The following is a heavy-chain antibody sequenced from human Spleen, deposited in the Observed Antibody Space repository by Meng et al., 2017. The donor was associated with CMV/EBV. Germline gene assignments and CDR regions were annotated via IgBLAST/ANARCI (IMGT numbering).Heavy chain of an antibody. Sequence: GSLRLSCTVSGGSISSSSYYWGWIRQPPGKGLEWIGSIYYSGSTYYNPSLKSRVTISVDTSKNQFSLKLSSVTAADTAVYYCARGGTTLGPWFDPWGQGTLVTVSS. CDR2: IYYSGST. D-gene: IGHD1-7*01. V-gene: IGHV4-39*07. CDR1: GGSISSSSYY. CDR3: ARGGTTLGPWFDP. J-gene: IGHJ5*02.